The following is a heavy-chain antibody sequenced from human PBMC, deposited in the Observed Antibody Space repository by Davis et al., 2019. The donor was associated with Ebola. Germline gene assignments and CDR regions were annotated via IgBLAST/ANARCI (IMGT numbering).Heavy chain of an antibody. J-gene: IGHJ5*02. CDR2: INHSGST. Sequence: MPSETLSLTCAVYGGSFSSYYWNWIRQPPGKGLEWIGEINHSGSTNYNPSLKSRVTISVDTSKNQFSLKLSSVTAADTAVYYCARTRHSVVVAATSHWFDPWGQGTLVTVSS. CDR3: ARTRHSVVVAATSHWFDP. D-gene: IGHD2-15*01. V-gene: IGHV4-34*01. CDR1: GGSFSSYY.